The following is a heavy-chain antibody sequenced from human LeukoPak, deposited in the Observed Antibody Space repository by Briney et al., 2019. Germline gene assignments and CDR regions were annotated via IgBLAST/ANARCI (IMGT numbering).Heavy chain of an antibody. V-gene: IGHV1-18*01. Sequence: VASVKVSCKASGYTFTSYGISWVRQAPGQGLEWMGWISVYNRNTNYAQKFQGRVTMTTDTSTSTAYMELRSLRSDDTAVYYCARSYGSGSYYNYLTYYYYYMDVWGKGTPVTISS. CDR3: ARSYGSGSYYNYLTYYYYYMDV. CDR2: ISVYNRNT. CDR1: GYTFTSYG. J-gene: IGHJ6*03. D-gene: IGHD3-10*01.